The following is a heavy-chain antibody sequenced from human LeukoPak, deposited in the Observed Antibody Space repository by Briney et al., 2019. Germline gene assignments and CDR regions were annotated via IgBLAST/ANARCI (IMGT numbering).Heavy chain of an antibody. J-gene: IGHJ4*02. Sequence: PGGSLRLSCAASGFTFDDYAMHWVRQAPGKGLEWVSGISWNSGSIGYADSVKGRFTISRDNAKNSLYLQMNSLRAEDTAVYYCARDPPRHYDFWGGYAFFDYWGQGTLVTVSS. V-gene: IGHV3-9*01. CDR3: ARDPPRHYDFWGGYAFFDY. CDR2: ISWNSGSI. D-gene: IGHD3-3*01. CDR1: GFTFDDYA.